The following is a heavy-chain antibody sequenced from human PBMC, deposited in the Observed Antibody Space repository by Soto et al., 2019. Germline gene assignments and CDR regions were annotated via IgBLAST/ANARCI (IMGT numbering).Heavy chain of an antibody. CDR3: ARHPYCGGDCYSWWFDP. D-gene: IGHD2-21*02. CDR2: IYPGDSDT. J-gene: IGHJ5*02. CDR1: GYTFTDYW. Sequence: GESLKISCKGSGYTFTDYWIGWVRQLPGKGLEWMGIIYPGDSDTGYSPSFQGQVTISADKSISTAYLQWSSLKASDTAMYYCARHPYCGGDCYSWWFDPWGQGTLVTVSS. V-gene: IGHV5-51*01.